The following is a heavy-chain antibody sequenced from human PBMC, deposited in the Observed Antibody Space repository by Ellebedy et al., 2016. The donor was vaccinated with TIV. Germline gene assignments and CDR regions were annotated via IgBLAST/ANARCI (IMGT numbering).Heavy chain of an antibody. V-gene: IGHV4-39*01. Sequence: MPSETLSLTCTVSGGSISSSSYYWGWIRQPPGKGLEWIGSIYYSGSTYYNPSLKSRVTISVDTSKNQFSLKLSSVTAADTAVYYCARHGGITVTTYPPSQYFDYWGQGTLVTVSS. D-gene: IGHD4-17*01. J-gene: IGHJ4*02. CDR3: ARHGGITVTTYPPSQYFDY. CDR2: IYYSGST. CDR1: GGSISSSSYY.